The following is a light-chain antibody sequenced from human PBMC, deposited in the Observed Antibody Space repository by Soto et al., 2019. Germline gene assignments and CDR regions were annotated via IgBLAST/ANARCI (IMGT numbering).Light chain of an antibody. V-gene: IGLV2-8*01. Sequence: QSALTEPPSASGSPGQSVTISCTGTSSDVGAYDYVSWYQQHPGKAPKLMIYEINKRPSGVPDRFSGSKSGNTASLTVSGLQAEDEADYYCSSFLGGNTSPYVYGPAPNVTVL. J-gene: IGLJ1*01. CDR3: SSFLGGNTSPYV. CDR2: EIN. CDR1: SSDVGAYDY.